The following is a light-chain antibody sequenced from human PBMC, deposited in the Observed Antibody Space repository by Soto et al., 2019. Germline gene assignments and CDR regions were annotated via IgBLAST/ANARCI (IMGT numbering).Light chain of an antibody. CDR1: QSISSW. Sequence: DIQMTQSPSTLSASVGDRVTITCRASQSISSWLAWYQQKPGKAPKLLIYSVSNLDSGVPSRFSGSGSGTEFTLTISSLQPDDFATYYCQQFSSYSPTFGQGNKVEMK. CDR3: QQFSSYSPT. V-gene: IGKV1-5*01. J-gene: IGKJ1*01. CDR2: SVS.